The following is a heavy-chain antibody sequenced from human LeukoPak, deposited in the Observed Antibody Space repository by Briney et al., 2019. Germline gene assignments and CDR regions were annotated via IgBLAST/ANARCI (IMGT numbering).Heavy chain of an antibody. V-gene: IGHV4-34*01. CDR3: ARVSGGGWFDP. D-gene: IGHD3-16*01. CDR2: INHSGST. Sequence: SGTLSLTCAVNGGSFSGYYWSWIRQPPGKGLEWIGEINHSGSTNYNPSLKSRVTISVDTSKNQFSLKLSSVAAADTAVYYCARVSGGGWFDPWGQGTLVTVSS. CDR1: GGSFSGYY. J-gene: IGHJ5*02.